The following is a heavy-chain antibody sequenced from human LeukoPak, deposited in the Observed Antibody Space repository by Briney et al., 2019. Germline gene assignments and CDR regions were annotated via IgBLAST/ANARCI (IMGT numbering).Heavy chain of an antibody. CDR1: GGTFSRYS. CDR3: ARDPADTSYYYYYMDV. D-gene: IGHD2-2*01. J-gene: IGHJ6*03. CDR2: IIPIFGTV. V-gene: IGHV1-69*05. Sequence: SVKVSYKASGGTFSRYSISWVRQAPGQGLEWMGRIIPIFGTVNYAQKFQGRVTITTDESTGTAYMELSSLRSEDTAVYYCARDPADTSYYYYYMDVWGKGTTVTVSS.